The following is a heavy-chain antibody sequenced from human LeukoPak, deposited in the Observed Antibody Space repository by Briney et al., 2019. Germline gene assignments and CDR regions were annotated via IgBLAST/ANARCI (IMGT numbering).Heavy chain of an antibody. Sequence: PGGSLRLSCAASGFTFSSYSMNWVRQAPGKGLEWASYISSGSSAIYYADSVKGRFTISRDNAKNSLFLQLNSLRDEDTAVYYCARVVAGIDWFDPWGQGTLVTVSS. V-gene: IGHV3-48*02. CDR1: GFTFSSYS. D-gene: IGHD6-19*01. J-gene: IGHJ5*02. CDR3: ARVVAGIDWFDP. CDR2: ISSGSSAI.